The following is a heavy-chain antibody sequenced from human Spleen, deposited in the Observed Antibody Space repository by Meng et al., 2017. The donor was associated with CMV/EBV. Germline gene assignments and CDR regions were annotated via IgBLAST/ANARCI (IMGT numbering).Heavy chain of an antibody. J-gene: IGHJ4*02. D-gene: IGHD6-19*01. Sequence: ASVKVSCKASGYTFTGYYMHWVRQAPGQGLEWMGWINPNSGGTNYAQKFQGRVTMTRDTSISTAYMELSRLRSDDTAVYYCARAPAYSSSSGSSSGWYYYWGQGTLVTVSS. CDR3: ARAPAYSSSSGSSSGWYYY. V-gene: IGHV1-2*02. CDR1: GYTFTGYY. CDR2: INPNSGGT.